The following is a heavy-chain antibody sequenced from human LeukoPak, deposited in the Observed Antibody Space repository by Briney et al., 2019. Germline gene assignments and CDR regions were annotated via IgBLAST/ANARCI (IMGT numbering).Heavy chain of an antibody. J-gene: IGHJ4*02. V-gene: IGHV3-30*01. D-gene: IGHD3-22*01. CDR2: ISYTGSDK. CDR1: GFIFSSYP. Sequence: PGESLRLSCAASGFIFSSYPMRWVRQAPGKGLAWVAVISYTGSDKYFADSVKGRFTISRDNSKNTLYLQMNSLRTEHTAVYYCARDLGDYYATSGLFDLWGQGTLVTVSS. CDR3: ARDLGDYYATSGLFDL.